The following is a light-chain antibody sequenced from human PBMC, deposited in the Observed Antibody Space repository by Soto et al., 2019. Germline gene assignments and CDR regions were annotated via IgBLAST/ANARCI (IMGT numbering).Light chain of an antibody. Sequence: QSALTQPASVSGSPGQSITISCAGTSSDYVSWYQQHPGKAPKLMIYEVSNRPSGVSNRFSGSKSGSTASLTISGLQAEDKADYHCTSYTGTSSPWVFGGGTKLTVL. CDR2: EVS. J-gene: IGLJ3*02. CDR1: SSDY. V-gene: IGLV2-14*01. CDR3: TSYTGTSSPWV.